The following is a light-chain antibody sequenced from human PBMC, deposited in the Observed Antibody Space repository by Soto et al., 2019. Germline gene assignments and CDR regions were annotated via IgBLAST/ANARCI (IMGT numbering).Light chain of an antibody. CDR1: QSVRDN. Sequence: EIVMTHSPATLSVSPGERATLSCRASQSVRDNLAWYQQKPGQAPRLLIYGASTRATGIPARFSGSGSGTEFTLTINSLQSEDFALYFFQQSNNWPYTFGQGTKLEIK. CDR2: GAS. V-gene: IGKV3-15*01. J-gene: IGKJ2*01. CDR3: QQSNNWPYT.